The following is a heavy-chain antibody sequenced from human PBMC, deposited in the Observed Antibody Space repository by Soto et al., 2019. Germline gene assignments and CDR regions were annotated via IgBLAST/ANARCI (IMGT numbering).Heavy chain of an antibody. CDR3: AREGEYYYGSGVRRNWFDP. CDR1: GGSISSGDYY. V-gene: IGHV4-30-4*01. J-gene: IGHJ5*02. CDR2: IYYSGST. D-gene: IGHD3-10*01. Sequence: QVQLQESGPGLVKPSQTLSLTCTVSGGSISSGDYYWSWIRQPPGKGLEWIGYIYYSGSTYYNPSLKRRVNISVDTSKKQFSLKLSSVTAADTAVYYCAREGEYYYGSGVRRNWFDPWGQGTLVTVSS.